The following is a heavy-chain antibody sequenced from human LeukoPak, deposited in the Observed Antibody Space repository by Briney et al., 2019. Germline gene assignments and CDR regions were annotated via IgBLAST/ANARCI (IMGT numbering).Heavy chain of an antibody. D-gene: IGHD2-2*02. J-gene: IGHJ4*02. CDR2: ICGSSGST. CDR1: GFTFSSYA. V-gene: IGHV3-23*01. Sequence: GGSLRLSCAASGFTFSSYAMRWVRQAPGKGLEWVSSICGSSGSTYYADSVKGRFTISRDNSKNTLYLQMNSLRAEDTAVYYCAKGDCSSTSCYTDYWGQGTLVTVSS. CDR3: AKGDCSSTSCYTDY.